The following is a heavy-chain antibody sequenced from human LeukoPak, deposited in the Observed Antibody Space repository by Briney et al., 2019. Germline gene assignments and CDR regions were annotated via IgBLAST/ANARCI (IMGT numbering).Heavy chain of an antibody. Sequence: SETLSLTCTVSGGSISSYYWSWIRQPPGKGLEWIGYIYYSGSTNYNPSLKSQVTISVDTSKNQFSLKLSSVTAADTAVYYCARIYDSSGHDAFDIWGQGTMVTVSS. CDR2: IYYSGST. CDR1: GGSISSYY. D-gene: IGHD3-22*01. V-gene: IGHV4-59*01. J-gene: IGHJ3*02. CDR3: ARIYDSSGHDAFDI.